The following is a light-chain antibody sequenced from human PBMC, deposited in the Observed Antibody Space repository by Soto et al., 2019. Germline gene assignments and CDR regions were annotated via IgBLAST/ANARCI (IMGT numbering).Light chain of an antibody. J-gene: IGLJ1*01. Sequence: QSALTQPASVSGSPGQSITISCTGTSSDVGGYNFVSWYQQHPGKAPKLMIYDVTTRPSGVSNRFSGSKSGTTVSLTISGLQAEDEADYYCCSYTSSTSYVFGTGTKVTVL. V-gene: IGLV2-14*01. CDR2: DVT. CDR1: SSDVGGYNF. CDR3: CSYTSSTSYV.